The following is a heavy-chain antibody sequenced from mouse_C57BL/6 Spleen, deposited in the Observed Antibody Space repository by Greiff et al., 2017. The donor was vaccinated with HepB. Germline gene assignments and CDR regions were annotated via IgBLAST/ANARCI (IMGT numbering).Heavy chain of an antibody. J-gene: IGHJ2*01. Sequence: DVMLVESGGGLVQPGGSLSLSCAASGFTFTDYYMSWVRQPPGKALEWLGFIRNKANGYTTEYSASVKGRFTISRDNSQSILYLQMNALRAEDSATYYCARSPTVVAPFDYWGQGTTLTVSS. V-gene: IGHV7-3*01. CDR3: ARSPTVVAPFDY. D-gene: IGHD1-1*01. CDR1: GFTFTDYY. CDR2: IRNKANGYTT.